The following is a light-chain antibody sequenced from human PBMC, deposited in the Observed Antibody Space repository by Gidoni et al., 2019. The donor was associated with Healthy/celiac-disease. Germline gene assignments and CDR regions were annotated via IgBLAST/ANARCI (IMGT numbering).Light chain of an antibody. Sequence: EIVLTQSPATPSVSPGERATLSCRASQSVSSNLAWYQKKPGQAPRLLLYGSATRATGIPARFSVSWSATEFTLTISSLQSEDFAVYYCQQYNNSPRGTFGQGTKVEIK. CDR2: GSA. J-gene: IGKJ1*01. CDR3: QQYNNSPRGT. CDR1: QSVSSN. V-gene: IGKV3-15*01.